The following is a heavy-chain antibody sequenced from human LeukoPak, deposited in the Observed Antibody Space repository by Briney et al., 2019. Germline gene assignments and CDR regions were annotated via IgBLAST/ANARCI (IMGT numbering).Heavy chain of an antibody. CDR1: GGSFSGYY. CDR2: INHSGST. CDR3: ARGLTDIVVVVAATTRFDP. Sequence: SETLSLTCAVYGGSFSGYYWSWIRQPPGKGLEWIGEINHSGSTNYNPSLKSRVTISVDTSKNQFSLKLSSVTAVDTAVYYCARGLTDIVVVVAATTRFDPWGQGTLVTVSS. J-gene: IGHJ5*02. V-gene: IGHV4-34*01. D-gene: IGHD2-15*01.